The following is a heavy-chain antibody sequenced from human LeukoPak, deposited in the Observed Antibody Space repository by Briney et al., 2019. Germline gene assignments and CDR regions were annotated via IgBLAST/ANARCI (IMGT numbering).Heavy chain of an antibody. CDR1: GGSISRYY. J-gene: IGHJ4*02. V-gene: IGHV4-59*01. CDR2: FDNSGSA. CDR3: ARGKYSSGWFLDY. Sequence: SETLSLTCTVSGGSISRYYWSWIRQPPGKGLEWIGYFDNSGSANYNPPLKSRLTISGDTSKNQFALKLTSVTAADTAVYYCARGKYSSGWFLDYWGQGTLVIVSS. D-gene: IGHD6-19*01.